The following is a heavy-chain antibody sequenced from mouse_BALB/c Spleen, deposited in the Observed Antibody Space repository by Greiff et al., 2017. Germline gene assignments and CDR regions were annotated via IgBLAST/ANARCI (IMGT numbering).Heavy chain of an antibody. V-gene: IGHV1-7*01. CDR3: ARSDYYGSSY. D-gene: IGHD1-1*01. J-gene: IGHJ2*01. CDR2: INPSTGYT. Sequence: QVQLQQSGAELAKPGASVKMSCKASGYTFTSYWMHWVKQRPGQGLEWIGYINPSTGYTEYNQKFKDKATLTADKSSSIAYMQLSSLTSEDSAVYYCARSDYYGSSYWGQGTTLTVSS. CDR1: GYTFTSYW.